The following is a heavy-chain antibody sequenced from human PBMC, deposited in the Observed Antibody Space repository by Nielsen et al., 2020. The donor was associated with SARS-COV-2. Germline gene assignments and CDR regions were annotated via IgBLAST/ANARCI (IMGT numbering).Heavy chain of an antibody. CDR1: GYTFTGYY. CDR2: INPNSGGT. CDR3: ARSYGQLVSLDY. D-gene: IGHD6-6*01. V-gene: IGHV1-2*04. Sequence: ASVKVSCKASGYTFTGYYMHWVRQAPGQGLEWTGWINPNSGGTNYAQKFQGWVTMTRDTSISTAYMELSRLRSDDTAVYYCARSYGQLVSLDYWGQGTLVTVSS. J-gene: IGHJ4*02.